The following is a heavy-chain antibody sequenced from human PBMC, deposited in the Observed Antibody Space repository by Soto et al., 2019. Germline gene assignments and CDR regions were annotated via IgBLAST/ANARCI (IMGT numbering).Heavy chain of an antibody. Sequence: QVQLVQSGAEVKKPGASVKVSCKASSYTFHNYGVSWVRQAPGQGLEWMGRISAYNYNTHYAQNFEGRVTMTTDTSTSTAYMELRSLRSDDTAIYYCARLTGGSRLVLDSWGQGTQVTVSS. CDR3: ARLTGGSRLVLDS. D-gene: IGHD3-10*01. CDR1: SYTFHNYG. V-gene: IGHV1-18*01. CDR2: ISAYNYNT. J-gene: IGHJ4*02.